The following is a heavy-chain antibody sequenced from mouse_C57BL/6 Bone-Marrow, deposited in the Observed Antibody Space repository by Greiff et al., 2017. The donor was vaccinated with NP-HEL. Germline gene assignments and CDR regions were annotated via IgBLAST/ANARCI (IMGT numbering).Heavy chain of an antibody. V-gene: IGHV7-3*01. J-gene: IGHJ1*03. CDR1: GFTFTDYY. CDR2: IRNKANGYTT. CDR3: ARYPFWYFDV. Sequence: EVMLVESGGGLVQPGGSLSLSCAASGFTFTDYYMSCVRQPPGKALEWLGFIRNKANGYTTEYSASVQGRFTISRDNSQSILYLQMNALRAEDSATYYCARYPFWYFDVWGTGTTVTVSS.